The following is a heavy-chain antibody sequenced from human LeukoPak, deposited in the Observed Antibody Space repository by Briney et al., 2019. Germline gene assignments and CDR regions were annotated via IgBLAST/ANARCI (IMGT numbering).Heavy chain of an antibody. Sequence: GVSLRLSCAASGVAFSNYWMSWVRQAPGKGLEWVANIKQDGSEKYYIDSVKGRFSISRDNAKNSLYLQMNSLRVEEAAVYYCASMKSSGTYSSSDYWGQGTLVTVSS. J-gene: IGHJ4*02. CDR3: ASMKSSGTYSSSDY. CDR1: GVAFSNYW. CDR2: IKQDGSEK. D-gene: IGHD3-10*01. V-gene: IGHV3-7*01.